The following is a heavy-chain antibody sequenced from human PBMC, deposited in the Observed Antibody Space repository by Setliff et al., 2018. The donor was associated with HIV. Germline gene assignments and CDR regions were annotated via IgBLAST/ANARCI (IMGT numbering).Heavy chain of an antibody. CDR3: ARDNGGTWYSSETGAEYFQH. CDR1: GFTFISYA. J-gene: IGHJ1*01. Sequence: SLRLSCAASGFTFISYAMSWVRQAPGKGLEWVSAISGSGGSTYYADSVKGRFTVSRDNSKNTLYLQMNSLRAEDTAVYYCARDNGGTWYSSETGAEYFQHWGQGTLVTVSS. V-gene: IGHV3-23*01. D-gene: IGHD2-15*01. CDR2: ISGSGGST.